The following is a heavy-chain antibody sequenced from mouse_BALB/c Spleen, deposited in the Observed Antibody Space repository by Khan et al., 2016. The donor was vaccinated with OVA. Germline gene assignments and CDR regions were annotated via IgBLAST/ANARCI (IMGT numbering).Heavy chain of an antibody. D-gene: IGHD1-1*01. CDR2: IDPFNGCP. Sequence: EVELQQSGPELMKPGASVKISCKSSGYSFTSYYIHWVKQSHGKTLEWIGYIDPFNGCPTYNQKFKGKATLTVDKSSSTAYMYLSSLTYEDSAVFYCARHGSTSWFAYWGQGTLVTVSA. CDR1: GYSFTSYY. J-gene: IGHJ3*01. V-gene: IGHV1-31*01. CDR3: ARHGSTSWFAY.